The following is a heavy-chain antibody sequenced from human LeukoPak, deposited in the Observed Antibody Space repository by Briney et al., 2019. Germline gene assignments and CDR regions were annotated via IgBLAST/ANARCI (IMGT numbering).Heavy chain of an antibody. D-gene: IGHD3-9*01. CDR2: IYYSGST. CDR1: GGSFSGYY. CDR3: ARPGSYYDILTGYSTENWFDP. Sequence: SETLSLTCAVYGGSFSGYYWGWIRQPPGKGLEWIGSIYYSGSTYYNPSLKSRVTISVDTSKNQFSLKLSSVTAADTAVYYCARPGSYYDILTGYSTENWFDPWGQGTLVTVSS. V-gene: IGHV4-39*01. J-gene: IGHJ5*02.